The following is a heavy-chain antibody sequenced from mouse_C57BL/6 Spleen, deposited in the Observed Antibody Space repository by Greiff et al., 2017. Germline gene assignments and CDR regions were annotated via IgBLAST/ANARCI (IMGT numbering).Heavy chain of an antibody. CDR1: GYTFTSYW. CDR2: IHPNSGST. V-gene: IGHV1-64*01. D-gene: IGHD1-1*01. CDR3: ARETHITTVVARGYFDV. J-gene: IGHJ1*03. Sequence: QVQLQQPGAELVKPGASVKLSCKASGYTFTSYWMHWVKQRPGQGLEWIGMIHPNSGSTNYNEKFKSKATLTVDKSSSTAYMQLSSLTSEDSAVYYCARETHITTVVARGYFDVWGTGTTVTVSS.